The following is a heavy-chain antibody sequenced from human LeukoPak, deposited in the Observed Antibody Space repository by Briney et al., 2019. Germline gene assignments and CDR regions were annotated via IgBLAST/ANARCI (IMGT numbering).Heavy chain of an antibody. CDR1: GFTFSSYW. CDR3: AKEESQWLVRPGFDY. J-gene: IGHJ4*02. D-gene: IGHD6-19*01. CDR2: INSDGSST. Sequence: PGGSLRLSCAASGFTFSSYWMHWVRQAPGKGLVWVSRINSDGSSTSYADSVKGRFTISRDNSKNTLYLQMNSLRAEDTAVYYCAKEESQWLVRPGFDYWGQGTLVTVSS. V-gene: IGHV3-74*01.